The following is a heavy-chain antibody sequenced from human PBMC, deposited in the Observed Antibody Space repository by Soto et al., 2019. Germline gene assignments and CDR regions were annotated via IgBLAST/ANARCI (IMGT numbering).Heavy chain of an antibody. CDR2: IYWDDDK. CDR3: AHSRIVGARSTWFDP. V-gene: IGHV2-5*02. CDR1: GFSLSTSGVG. Sequence: QITLKESGPTLVKPTQTLTLTCTFSGFSLSTSGVGVGWIRQPPGKALEWLALIYWDDDKRYSPSLKSRLTITKDTSKNRVVLTMTNMDPVDTATYYCAHSRIVGARSTWFDPWGQGTLVTVSS. J-gene: IGHJ5*02. D-gene: IGHD1-26*01.